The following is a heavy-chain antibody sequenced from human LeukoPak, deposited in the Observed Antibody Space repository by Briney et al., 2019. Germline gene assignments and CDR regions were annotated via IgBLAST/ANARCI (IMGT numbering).Heavy chain of an antibody. CDR3: ARDFRLYYYYYYMDV. Sequence: SETLSLTCTVSGDSIRSGGFYWGWIRQPPGKALEWIGYIYHSGTTYYNPSLKSQVIISVDTSKNQFSLKLSSVTAADTAVYYCARDFRLYYYYYYMDVWGKGTTVTVSS. CDR2: IYHSGTT. J-gene: IGHJ6*03. V-gene: IGHV4-30-2*01. CDR1: GDSIRSGGFY.